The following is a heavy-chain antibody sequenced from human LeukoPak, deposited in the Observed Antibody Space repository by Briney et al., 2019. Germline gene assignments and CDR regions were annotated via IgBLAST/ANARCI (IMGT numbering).Heavy chain of an antibody. V-gene: IGHV3-21*01. CDR3: ARDPYSSGWYKDAFDI. Sequence: GGSLRLSCAASGFTFSSYWMSWVRQAPGKGLEWVSSISGSSSYINYADSVKGRFTISRDNAQNSLFLQLNSLRAEDTAVYYCARDPYSSGWYKDAFDIWGQGTMVTVSS. CDR2: ISGSSSYI. J-gene: IGHJ3*02. CDR1: GFTFSSYW. D-gene: IGHD6-19*01.